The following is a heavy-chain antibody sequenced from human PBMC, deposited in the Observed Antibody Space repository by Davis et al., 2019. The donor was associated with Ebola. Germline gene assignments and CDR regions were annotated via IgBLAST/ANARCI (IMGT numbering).Heavy chain of an antibody. CDR3: ARDPLGYCSGGSCPNAFDI. CDR1: GGSISSYY. J-gene: IGHJ3*02. CDR2: IYYSGST. V-gene: IGHV4-59*01. D-gene: IGHD2-15*01. Sequence: PSETLSLTCTVSGGSISSYYWSWIRQPPGKGLEWIGYIYYSGSTNYNPSLKIRVTISVDTSKNQFSLKLSSVTAADTAVYYCARDPLGYCSGGSCPNAFDIWGQGTMVTVSS.